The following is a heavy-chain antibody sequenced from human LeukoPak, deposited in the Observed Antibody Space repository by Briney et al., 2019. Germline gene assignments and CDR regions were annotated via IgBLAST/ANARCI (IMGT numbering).Heavy chain of an antibody. D-gene: IGHD3-10*01. J-gene: IGHJ4*02. Sequence: GGSLRLSCAASGFTFSDYYMSWIRQAPGKGLEYVSGISDDGGSTYYANSVKGRFTISRDNSKNTLSLQMGSLRIEDTAVYYCARDQVPHMVRGVLPFWGQGTLVTVSS. V-gene: IGHV3-64*01. CDR2: ISDDGGST. CDR3: ARDQVPHMVRGVLPF. CDR1: GFTFSDYY.